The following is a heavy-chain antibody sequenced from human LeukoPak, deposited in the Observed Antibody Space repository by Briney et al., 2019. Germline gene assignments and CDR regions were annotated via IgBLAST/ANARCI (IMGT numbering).Heavy chain of an antibody. CDR2: ISWDGG. V-gene: IGHV3-43D*03. CDR3: AKDMTPLRLTGYRGDYYGMDV. Sequence: PGGSLRLSCAASGFTFDDYAMHWVRQAPGKGLEWVSLISWDGGMKGRFTISRDNSKNSLYLQMNSLRAEDTALYYCAKDMTPLRLTGYRGDYYGMDVRGQGTTVTVSS. D-gene: IGHD3-9*01. J-gene: IGHJ6*02. CDR1: GFTFDDYA.